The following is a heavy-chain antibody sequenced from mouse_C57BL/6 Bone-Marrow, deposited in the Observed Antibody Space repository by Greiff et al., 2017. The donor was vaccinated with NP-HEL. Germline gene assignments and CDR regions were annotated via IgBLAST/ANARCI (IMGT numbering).Heavy chain of an antibody. CDR2: INPNNGGT. V-gene: IGHV1-18*01. Sequence: EVQLQQSGPELVKPGASVKIPCKASGYTFTDYNMDWVKQSHGKSLEWIGDINPNNGGTIYNQKFKGKATLTVDKSSSTAYMELRSLTSEDTAVYYCARISYDYEAMDYWGQGTSVTVSS. CDR1: GYTFTDYN. J-gene: IGHJ4*01. D-gene: IGHD2-1*01. CDR3: ARISYDYEAMDY.